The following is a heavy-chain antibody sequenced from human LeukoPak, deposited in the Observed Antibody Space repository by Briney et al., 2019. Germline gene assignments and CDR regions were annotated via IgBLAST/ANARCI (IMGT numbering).Heavy chain of an antibody. J-gene: IGHJ6*02. CDR1: GYTFTSYG. Sequence: SVKVSCKASGYTFTSYGISWVRQAPGQGLEWMGRIIPVLKIAKYAQKFQGRVTITADTATTTAYMELTSLSSEDTAVYYCASLGGDMDLDTFDYYYSGMDLWGQGTTVTVSS. V-gene: IGHV1-69*04. D-gene: IGHD2-21*02. CDR2: IIPVLKIA. CDR3: ASLGGDMDLDTFDYYYSGMDL.